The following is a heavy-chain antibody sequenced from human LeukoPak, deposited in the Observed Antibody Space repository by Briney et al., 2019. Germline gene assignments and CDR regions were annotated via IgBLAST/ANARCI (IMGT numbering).Heavy chain of an antibody. CDR3: ARDSGFGEFNDC. V-gene: IGHV3-66*01. CDR2: IYTGGST. D-gene: IGHD3-10*01. CDR1: GFTVSSNH. Sequence: QPGGSLRLSCAASGFTVSSNHMSWVRQAPGRGLEWVSVIYTGGSTYYADSVKGRFTISRDNSKNTLYLQMNSLRAEDTAVYYCARDSGFGEFNDCWGQGTLVTVSS. J-gene: IGHJ4*02.